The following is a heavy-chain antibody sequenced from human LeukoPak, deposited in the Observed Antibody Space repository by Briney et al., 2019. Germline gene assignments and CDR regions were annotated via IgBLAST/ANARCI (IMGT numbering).Heavy chain of an antibody. V-gene: IGHV4-59*01. D-gene: IGHD4-17*01. Sequence: SETLSLTCTVSGGSIRSYYWSWIRQPPGKGLEWIGYIYYSGSTNYNPSLKSRVSISVDTSKNQFSLKMSSVTAADTAVYYCARTGSTVTMLYPFDHWGQGTLVTVSS. CDR1: GGSIRSYY. CDR3: ARTGSTVTMLYPFDH. CDR2: IYYSGST. J-gene: IGHJ4*02.